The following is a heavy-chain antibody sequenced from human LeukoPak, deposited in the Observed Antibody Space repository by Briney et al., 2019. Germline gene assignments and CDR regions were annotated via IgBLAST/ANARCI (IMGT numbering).Heavy chain of an antibody. CDR3: ARPEGTGRYPYDFDY. Sequence: GESLKISCKGSGYMFTSYWIAWVRQLPGKGLEWMGIIYPGDSDARYSPSFQGQVTISVDKSISTAYLQWSSLKASDTAMYYCARPEGTGRYPYDFDYWGQGTQVTFSS. CDR1: GYMFTSYW. V-gene: IGHV5-51*01. CDR2: IYPGDSDA. D-gene: IGHD3-10*01. J-gene: IGHJ4*02.